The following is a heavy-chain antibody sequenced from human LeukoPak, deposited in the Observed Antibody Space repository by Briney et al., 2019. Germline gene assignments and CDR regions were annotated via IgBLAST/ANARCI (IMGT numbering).Heavy chain of an antibody. J-gene: IGHJ4*02. CDR1: GFTFSSYS. Sequence: GGSLRLSCAASGFTFSSYSMNWVRQAPGKGLEWVSYISSSSSTIYYADSVKGRFTISRDNAKNSLYLQMNSLRAEDTAVYYCASSSYGYSSTPWDYWGQGTLVTVSS. CDR2: ISSSSSTI. D-gene: IGHD6-13*01. V-gene: IGHV3-48*04. CDR3: ASSSYGYSSTPWDY.